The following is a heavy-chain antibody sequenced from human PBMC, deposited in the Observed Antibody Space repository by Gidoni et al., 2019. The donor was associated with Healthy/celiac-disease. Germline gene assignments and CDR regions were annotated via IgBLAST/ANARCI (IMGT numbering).Heavy chain of an antibody. CDR3: ARQTRLGYCSSTSCHSLKPFLN. V-gene: IGHV6-1*01. CDR1: GDSVPSNSAA. D-gene: IGHD2-2*01. Sequence: QVQLQQSGPGLVKPSQTLSLTCAISGDSVPSNSAAWNWIRQSPSRGLEWLGRTYYRSKWYNDYAVSVKSRITINPDTSKNQFSLQLNSVTPEDTAVYYCARQTRLGYCSSTSCHSLKPFLNWGQGTLGHRLL. J-gene: IGHJ4*02. CDR2: TYYRSKWYN.